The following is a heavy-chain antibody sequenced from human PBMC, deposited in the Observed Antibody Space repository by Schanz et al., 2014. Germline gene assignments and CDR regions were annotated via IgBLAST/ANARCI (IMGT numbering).Heavy chain of an antibody. CDR1: GFPFNEYG. CDR2: INWSDGST. J-gene: IGHJ6*02. D-gene: IGHD1-26*01. V-gene: IGHV3-20*04. Sequence: EVQLVESGGGLVQPGGSLRLSCAASGFPFNEYGMLWVRQAPGKGLEWVSAINWSDGSTGYADSVKGRFTTSRDNSKNTMYLQMNSLRAEDTAVYYCVKDLQRELLRDDHYYGMDVWGQGTMVTVSS. CDR3: VKDLQRELLRDDHYYGMDV.